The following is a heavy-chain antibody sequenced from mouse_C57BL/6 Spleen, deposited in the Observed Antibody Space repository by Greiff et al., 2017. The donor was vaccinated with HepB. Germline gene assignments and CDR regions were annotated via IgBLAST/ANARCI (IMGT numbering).Heavy chain of an antibody. J-gene: IGHJ3*01. D-gene: IGHD3-2*02. CDR2: IDPSDSYT. Sequence: QVQLQQPGAELVKPGASVKLSCKASGYTFTSYWMQWVKQRPGQGLEWIGEIDPSDSYTNYNQKFKGKATLTVDTSSSTAYMQLSSLTSEDSAVYYCARMETAQATLAYWGQGTLVTVSA. CDR1: GYTFTSYW. V-gene: IGHV1-50*01. CDR3: ARMETAQATLAY.